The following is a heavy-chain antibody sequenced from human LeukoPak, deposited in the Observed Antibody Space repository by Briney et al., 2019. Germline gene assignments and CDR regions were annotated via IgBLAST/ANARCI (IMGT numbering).Heavy chain of an antibody. J-gene: IGHJ5*02. CDR3: ARDLSGPGWFDP. CDR1: GFTFSSYG. Sequence: GGSLRLSCAASGFTFSSYGMHWVRQAPGKGLEWVAFIRYDGSNKYYADSVKGRFTISRDNAKNSLYLQMNSLRAEDTAVYYCARDLSGPGWFDPWGQGTLVTVSS. D-gene: IGHD3-10*01. CDR2: IRYDGSNK. V-gene: IGHV3-30*02.